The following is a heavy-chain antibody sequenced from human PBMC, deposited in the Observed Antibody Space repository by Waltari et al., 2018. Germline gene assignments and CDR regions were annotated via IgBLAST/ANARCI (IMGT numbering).Heavy chain of an antibody. CDR2: IYSGGST. CDR3: ARDRHSSSWDAFDI. D-gene: IGHD6-13*01. Sequence: EVQLVESGGGLIQPGGSLSLSCAASGFIVSRHYMSCVRQAPGKGREGVSVIYSGGSTYYADSVKGRFTISRDNSKNTLYLQMNSLRAEDTAVYYCARDRHSSSWDAFDIWGQGTMVTVSS. CDR1: GFIVSRHY. J-gene: IGHJ3*02. V-gene: IGHV3-53*01.